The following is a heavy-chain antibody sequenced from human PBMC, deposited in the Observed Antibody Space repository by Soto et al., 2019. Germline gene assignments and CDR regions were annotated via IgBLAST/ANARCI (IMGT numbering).Heavy chain of an antibody. D-gene: IGHD6-19*01. CDR1: GYTFTSYA. CDR3: ARETRYSRGWYVVYYYYYGMDV. J-gene: IGHJ6*02. CDR2: INAGNGNT. V-gene: IGHV1-3*01. Sequence: QVQLVQSGAEVKKPGASVKVSCKASGYTFTSYAMHWVRQAPGQRLEWMGWINAGNGNTTYSQKFQGRVTITRDTSASTAYMELSSLRSEDTAVYYCARETRYSRGWYVVYYYYYGMDVWGQGTTVTVSS.